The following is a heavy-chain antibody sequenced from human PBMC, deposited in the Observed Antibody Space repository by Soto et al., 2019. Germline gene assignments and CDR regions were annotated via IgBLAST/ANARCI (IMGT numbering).Heavy chain of an antibody. CDR3: ARGRGWEPGLSTFYAMGV. CDR1: GFTFSDYY. J-gene: IGHJ6*01. Sequence: QVQLVESGGDLVEPGGSLRLSCAASGFTFSDYYMSWIRQAPGKGLEWVSYISNSGSTKFYADSVTGRFTISRDNAKNSLHLRMKSLRVDDTAVYFCARGRGWEPGLSTFYAMGVW. D-gene: IGHD1-26*01. CDR2: ISNSGSTK. V-gene: IGHV3-11*01.